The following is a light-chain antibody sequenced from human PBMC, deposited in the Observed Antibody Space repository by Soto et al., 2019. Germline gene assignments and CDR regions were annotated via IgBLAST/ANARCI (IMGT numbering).Light chain of an antibody. J-gene: IGKJ2*01. Sequence: EIVLTQSPGTLSLSPGERAALSCRASQSLNSFYLAWYQQKPGQAPRLLIYGASSRATGIPDRFSGSGSGTDFNLTISRLEPEDFAVYYCHQYGSSPPFTFGQGTKLEIK. CDR3: HQYGSSPPFT. CDR2: GAS. CDR1: QSLNSFY. V-gene: IGKV3-20*01.